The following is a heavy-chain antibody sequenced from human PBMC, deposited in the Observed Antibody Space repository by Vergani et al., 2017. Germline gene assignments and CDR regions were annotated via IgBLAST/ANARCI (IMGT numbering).Heavy chain of an antibody. CDR2: ISWNSGSI. V-gene: IGHV3-9*01. J-gene: IGHJ6*02. CDR1: GFTFDDYA. Sequence: EVQLVESGGGLVQPGRSLRLSCAASGFTFDDYAMHWVRQAPGKGLEWVSGISWNSGSIGYADSVKGRFTISRDNAKNSLYLQMNSLRAEDTAVYYCLGDGSYYYGMDVWGQGTTVTVSS. CDR3: LGDGSYYYGMDV. D-gene: IGHD3-16*01.